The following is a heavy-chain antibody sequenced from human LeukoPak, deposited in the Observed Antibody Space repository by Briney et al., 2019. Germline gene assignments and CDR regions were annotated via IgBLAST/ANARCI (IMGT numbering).Heavy chain of an antibody. V-gene: IGHV3-74*03. CDR3: ARDLGWILFEY. CDR1: GFTFSTYW. D-gene: IGHD2-2*03. CDR2: IRPEGTTT. J-gene: IGHJ4*02. Sequence: PGGSLRLSCAASGFTFSTYWMHWVRHAPGKGLVWVSRIRPEGTTTAYADSVKDRFTISRDPAKNTLFLQMNSLIAADPAVNYRARDLGWILFEYWGQGTLVTVSS.